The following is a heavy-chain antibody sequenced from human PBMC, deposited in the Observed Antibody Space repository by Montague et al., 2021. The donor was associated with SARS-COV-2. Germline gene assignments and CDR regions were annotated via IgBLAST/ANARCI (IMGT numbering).Heavy chain of an antibody. J-gene: IGHJ4*02. Sequence: SETLSLTCTVSGDSIRTNYWSWIRQPPGKGLEWIGYVDKSDNTDYNPSLKSRVTISLDTSKKQFSLKLNSETSADTAVYYCTSGEGNYGWRYYFDYWGQGTLVAVSS. CDR2: VDKSDNT. CDR3: TSGEGNYGWRYYFDY. D-gene: IGHD3-10*01. CDR1: GDSIRTNY. V-gene: IGHV4-59*01.